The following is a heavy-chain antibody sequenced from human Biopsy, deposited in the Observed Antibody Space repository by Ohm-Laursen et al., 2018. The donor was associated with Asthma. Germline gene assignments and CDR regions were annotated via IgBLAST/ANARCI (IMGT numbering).Heavy chain of an antibody. D-gene: IGHD1-26*01. J-gene: IGHJ6*02. Sequence: SETLSLTCAVYGGSFSSNYWSWIRQTPGKGLEWLGETHHSGKTNYNPSLSSRTTLSVDTSKNQFSLRLTSVTAADTAVYYCARGSSSRLSQWELLVSGGKRAHSYYGMDVWGQGTTVTVSS. CDR1: GGSFSSNY. V-gene: IGHV4-34*01. CDR3: ARGSSSRLSQWELLVSGGKRAHSYYGMDV. CDR2: THHSGKT.